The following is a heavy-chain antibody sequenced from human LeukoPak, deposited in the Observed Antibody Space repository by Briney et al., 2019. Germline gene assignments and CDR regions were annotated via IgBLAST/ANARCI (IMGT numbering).Heavy chain of an antibody. D-gene: IGHD6-13*01. J-gene: IGHJ5*02. Sequence: PSETLSLTCTVSGYSISSGYYWGWIRQPPGKGLEWIGSIYHSGSTYYNPSLKSRVTISVDTSKNQFSLKLSSVTAADTAVYYCARVAAAASHPLNWFDPWGQGTLVTVSS. CDR1: GYSISSGYY. CDR3: ARVAAAASHPLNWFDP. CDR2: IYHSGST. V-gene: IGHV4-38-2*02.